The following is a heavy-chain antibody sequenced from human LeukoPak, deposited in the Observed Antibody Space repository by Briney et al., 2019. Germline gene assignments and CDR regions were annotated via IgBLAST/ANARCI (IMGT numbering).Heavy chain of an antibody. CDR2: IWYDGSNK. J-gene: IGHJ6*03. CDR3: AKWYSNYYYYMDV. Sequence: GGSLRLSCAASGFTFSSYGMHWVPQAPGKGREWVAVIWYDGSNKYYADSVRGRFTISRDNSKNTLYLQMNSLRAEDTAVYYCAKWYSNYYYYMDVWGKGTTVTVSS. CDR1: GFTFSSYG. V-gene: IGHV3-33*06. D-gene: IGHD4-11*01.